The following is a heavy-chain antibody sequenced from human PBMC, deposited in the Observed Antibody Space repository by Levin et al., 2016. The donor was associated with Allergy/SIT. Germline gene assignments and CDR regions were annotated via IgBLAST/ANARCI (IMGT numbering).Heavy chain of an antibody. CDR1: GFTFSSYA. CDR3: AKDLESTNSWYDGLDY. Sequence: GSLRLSCAASGFTFSSYAMSWVRQAPGKGLEWVSAISGGGGSTYYADSVKGRFTISRDDSKNTLFLQMYGLRAEDTALYYCAKDLESTNSWYDGLDYWGQGTLVTVSS. V-gene: IGHV3-23*01. D-gene: IGHD6-13*01. CDR2: ISGGGGST. J-gene: IGHJ4*02.